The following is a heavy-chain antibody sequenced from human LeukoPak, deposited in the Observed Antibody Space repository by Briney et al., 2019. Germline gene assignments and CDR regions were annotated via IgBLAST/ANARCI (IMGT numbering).Heavy chain of an antibody. J-gene: IGHJ4*02. CDR3: ARDVVARTY. Sequence: SETLSLTCTVSGVSISSSSYYWGWIRQPPGKGLEWIGSIYYSGSTYYNPSLKSRVTISVDTSKNQFSLKLSSVTAADTAVYYCARDVVARTYWGQGTLVTVSS. CDR1: GVSISSSSYY. D-gene: IGHD5-12*01. CDR2: IYYSGST. V-gene: IGHV4-39*07.